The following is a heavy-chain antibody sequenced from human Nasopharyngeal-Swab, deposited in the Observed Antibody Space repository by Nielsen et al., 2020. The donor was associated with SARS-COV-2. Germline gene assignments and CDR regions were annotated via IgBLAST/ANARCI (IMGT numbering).Heavy chain of an antibody. CDR1: GGTFSSYA. V-gene: IGHV1-69*13. CDR2: IIPIFGTA. Sequence: SVKVSCKASGGTFSSYAISWVRQAPGQGLEWMGGIIPIFGTANYVQKFQGRVTITADESTSTAYMELSSLRSEDTAVYYCARTYYCGSGSYYNFDYWGQGTLVTVSS. CDR3: ARTYYCGSGSYYNFDY. J-gene: IGHJ4*02. D-gene: IGHD3-10*01.